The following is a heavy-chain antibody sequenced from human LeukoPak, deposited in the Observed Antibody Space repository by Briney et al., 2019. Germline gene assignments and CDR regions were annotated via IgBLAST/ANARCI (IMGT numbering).Heavy chain of an antibody. CDR2: IIPIFGTA. J-gene: IGHJ4*02. V-gene: IGHV1-69*05. CDR3: AGETRSVTIFGVVIIEYYFDY. CDR1: GGTFSSYA. D-gene: IGHD3-3*01. Sequence: SVKVSCKASGGTFSSYAISWVRQAPGQGLEWMGRIIPIFGTANYAQKFQGRVTITTDESTSTAYMELSSLRSEDTAVYYCAGETRSVTIFGVVIIEYYFDYWGQGTLVTVSS.